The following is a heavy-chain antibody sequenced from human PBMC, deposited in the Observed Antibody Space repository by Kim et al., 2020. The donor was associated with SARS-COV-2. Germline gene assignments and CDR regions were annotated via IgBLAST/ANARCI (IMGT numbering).Heavy chain of an antibody. V-gene: IGHV3-74*01. D-gene: IGHD2-21*02. CDR3: SRFTMTAAGDY. J-gene: IGHJ4*02. CDR2: MNSDGSVT. Sequence: GGSLRLSCAVSGFSVSNYWMHWVRQAPGKGLVWVSRMNSDGSVTNYADSVKGRFTISRDNTKNTLYLQMNSLGAEDTAVYYCSRFTMTAAGDYWGQGTLVTVSS. CDR1: GFSVSNYW.